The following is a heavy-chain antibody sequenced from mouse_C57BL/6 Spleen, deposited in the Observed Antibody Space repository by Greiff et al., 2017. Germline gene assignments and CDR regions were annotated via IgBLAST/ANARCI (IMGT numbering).Heavy chain of an antibody. Sequence: QVQLQQPGAELVKPGASVKMSCKASGYTFTSYWITWVKQRPGQGLEWIGDIYPGSGSTNYNEKFKSKATLTVDTSSSTAYMQLSSLTSEDSAVYYCARDVGYYGSSYPAWFAYWGQGTLVTVSA. CDR3: ARDVGYYGSSYPAWFAY. J-gene: IGHJ3*01. CDR1: GYTFTSYW. CDR2: IYPGSGST. D-gene: IGHD1-1*01. V-gene: IGHV1-55*01.